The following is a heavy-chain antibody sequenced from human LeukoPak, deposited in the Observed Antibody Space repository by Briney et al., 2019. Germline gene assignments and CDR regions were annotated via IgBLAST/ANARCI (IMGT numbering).Heavy chain of an antibody. CDR3: ARGPSAEFDY. V-gene: IGHV4-59*01. Sequence: SETLSLTCTVSGGSISSYYWSWIRQPPGKGVEWIGYIYYSGSTNYNPSLKSRVTISVDTSKNQFSLELSSVTAADTAVYYCARGPSAEFDYWGQGTLVTVSS. J-gene: IGHJ4*02. CDR2: IYYSGST. CDR1: GGSISSYY.